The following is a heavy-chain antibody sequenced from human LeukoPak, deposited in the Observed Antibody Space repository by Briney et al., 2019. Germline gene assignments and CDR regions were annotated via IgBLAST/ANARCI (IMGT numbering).Heavy chain of an antibody. CDR3: ARHDEYYDFWSGYPPGFDY. CDR2: INHSGST. J-gene: IGHJ4*02. D-gene: IGHD3-3*01. CDR1: GGSFSGYY. V-gene: IGHV4-34*01. Sequence: SETLSLTCAVYGGSFSGYYWSWIRQPPGKGLEWIGEINHSGSTNYNPSLKSRVTISVDTSKNQFSLKLSSVTAADTAVYYCARHDEYYDFWSGYPPGFDYWGQGTLVTVSS.